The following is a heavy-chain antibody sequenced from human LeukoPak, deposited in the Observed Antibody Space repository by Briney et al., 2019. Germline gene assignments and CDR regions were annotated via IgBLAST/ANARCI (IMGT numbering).Heavy chain of an antibody. Sequence: SETLSLTCAVYGGSFSGYYWSWIRQPPGKGPEWIGEINHSGSTNYNPSLKSRVTISVDTSKNQFSLKLSSVTAADTAVYYCAREALYCSGGSCLDYWGQGTLVTVSS. CDR1: GGSFSGYY. D-gene: IGHD2-15*01. CDR3: AREALYCSGGSCLDY. J-gene: IGHJ4*02. V-gene: IGHV4-34*01. CDR2: INHSGST.